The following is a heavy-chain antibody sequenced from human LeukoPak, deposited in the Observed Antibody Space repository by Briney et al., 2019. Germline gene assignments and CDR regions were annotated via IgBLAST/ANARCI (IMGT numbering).Heavy chain of an antibody. CDR1: GGSFSGYY. D-gene: IGHD3-10*01. Sequence: PSETLSLTCAVYGGSFSGYYWSWIRQPPGKGLEWIGEINHYGSTNYNPSLKSRITISVDTSKNQFSLKLSSVTAADTAVYYCARLPDYYSRHGAPGWGQGTLVTVSS. CDR2: INHYGST. V-gene: IGHV4-34*01. J-gene: IGHJ4*02. CDR3: ARLPDYYSRHGAPG.